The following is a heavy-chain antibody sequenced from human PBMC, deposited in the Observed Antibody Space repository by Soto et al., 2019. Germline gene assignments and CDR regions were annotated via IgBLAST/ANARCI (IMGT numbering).Heavy chain of an antibody. D-gene: IGHD6-13*01. CDR1: GYTFTSYD. V-gene: IGHV1-8*01. CDR2: MNPNSGNT. Sequence: GASVKVSCKASGYTFTSYDINWVRQATGQGLEWMGWMNPNSGNTGYAQKFQGRVTMTRNTSISTAYMELSSLRSEDTAVYYCARGSGSSWYTYYYYGMDVWGQGTTVTVSS. J-gene: IGHJ6*02. CDR3: ARGSGSSWYTYYYYGMDV.